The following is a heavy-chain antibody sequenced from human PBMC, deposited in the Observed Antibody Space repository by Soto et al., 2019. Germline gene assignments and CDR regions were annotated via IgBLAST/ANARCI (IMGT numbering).Heavy chain of an antibody. V-gene: IGHV1-69*01. J-gene: IGHJ4*02. CDR2: IIPIFNSA. D-gene: IGHD5-12*01. CDR3: ARDEPVASYSLDF. CDR1: GGTFNNYA. Sequence: QVQLVQSGAEVKRPGSSVKVSCKASGGTFNNYALSWVRQAPGQGLEWVGGIIPIFNSANYAQKFQGRVTIPADVSTSTAYIDLRRLGSEDTDVYYCARDEPVASYSLDFWGQGTLVTVSS.